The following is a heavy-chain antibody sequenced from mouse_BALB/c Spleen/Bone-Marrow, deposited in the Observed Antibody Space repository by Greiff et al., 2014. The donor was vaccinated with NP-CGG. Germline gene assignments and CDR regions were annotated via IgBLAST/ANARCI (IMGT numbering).Heavy chain of an antibody. Sequence: VKLLESGPGLVAPSQSLSITCTVSGFSLSRYSLHWVRQPPGQGLEWLGMIWGGGSTDYNSALKSRLSISKDNSKSQVFLKMNSLQTDDTAMYYCARLYGNYGGYFDYWGQGTTLTVSS. CDR3: ARLYGNYGGYFDY. CDR2: IWGGGST. CDR1: GFSLSRYS. J-gene: IGHJ2*01. D-gene: IGHD2-10*02. V-gene: IGHV2-6-4*01.